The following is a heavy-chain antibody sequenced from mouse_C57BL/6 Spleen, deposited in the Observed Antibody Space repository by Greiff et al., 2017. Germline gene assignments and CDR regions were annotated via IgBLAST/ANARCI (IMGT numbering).Heavy chain of an antibody. CDR1: GYTFTSYW. CDR2: IDPSDSYT. V-gene: IGHV1-59*01. Sequence: QVQLQQSGAELVRPGTSVKLSCKASGYTFTSYWMHWVKQRPGQGLEWIGVIDPSDSYTNYNQKFKGKATLTVDTSSSTAYMQLSSLTSEDSAVYYCARRPKEPSYGRAMDYWGQGTSVTVSS. J-gene: IGHJ4*01. CDR3: ARRPKEPSYGRAMDY. D-gene: IGHD1-1*01.